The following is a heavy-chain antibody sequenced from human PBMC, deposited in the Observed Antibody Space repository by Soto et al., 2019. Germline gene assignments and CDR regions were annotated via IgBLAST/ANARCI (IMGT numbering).Heavy chain of an antibody. CDR1: GFTFSSYG. CDR3: AKDLAALLSGADYFDY. D-gene: IGHD1-26*01. V-gene: IGHV3-30*18. Sequence: QPGGSLRLSCAASGFTFSSYGMHWVRQAPGKGLEWVAVISYDGSNKYYADSVKGRFTISRDNSKNTLYLQMNSPRAEDTAVYYYAKDLAALLSGADYFDYWGQGTLVTVSS. CDR2: ISYDGSNK. J-gene: IGHJ4*02.